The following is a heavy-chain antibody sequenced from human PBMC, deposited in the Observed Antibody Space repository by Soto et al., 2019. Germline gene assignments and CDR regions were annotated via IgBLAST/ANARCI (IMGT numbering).Heavy chain of an antibody. V-gene: IGHV3-30*18. D-gene: IGHD3-22*01. Sequence: GGSLRLSCAASGFTFSSYGMHWVRQAPGKGLEWVAVISYDGSNKYYADSVKGRFTISRDNSKNTLYLQMNSLRAEDTAVYYCAKAQYYYDSSGSIDYWGQGT. CDR2: ISYDGSNK. J-gene: IGHJ4*02. CDR1: GFTFSSYG. CDR3: AKAQYYYDSSGSIDY.